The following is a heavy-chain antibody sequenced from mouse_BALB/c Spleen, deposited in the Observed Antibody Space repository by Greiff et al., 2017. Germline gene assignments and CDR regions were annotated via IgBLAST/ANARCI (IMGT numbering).Heavy chain of an antibody. J-gene: IGHJ3*01. CDR2: IYPGSGST. CDR1: GYTFTDYV. D-gene: IGHD3-1*01. V-gene: IGHV1-77*01. Sequence: VKLVESGPELVKPGASVKMSCKASGYTFTDYVISWVKQRTGQGLEWIGEIYPGSGSTYYNEKFKGKATLTADKSSNTAYMQLSSLTSEDSAVYFCARGPRATRFAYWGQGTLVTVSA. CDR3: ARGPRATRFAY.